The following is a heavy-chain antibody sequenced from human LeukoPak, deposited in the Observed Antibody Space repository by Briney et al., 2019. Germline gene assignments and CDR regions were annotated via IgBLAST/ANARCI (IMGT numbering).Heavy chain of an antibody. D-gene: IGHD3-3*01. V-gene: IGHV3-23*01. J-gene: IGHJ4*02. CDR3: AKGGQNFDFWRFDY. CDR2: ISGSGGST. Sequence: GGSLRLSCEASGLSFSDYAVSWVRQAPGKGLEWVSSISGSGGSTYYADFVKDRASISRDNSKNTVYLRLNSLRAEDSAVYFCAKGGQNFDFWRFDYWGQGTVVTVSS. CDR1: GLSFSDYA.